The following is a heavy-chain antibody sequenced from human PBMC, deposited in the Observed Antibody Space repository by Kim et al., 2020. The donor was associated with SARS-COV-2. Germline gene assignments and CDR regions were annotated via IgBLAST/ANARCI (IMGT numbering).Heavy chain of an antibody. CDR3: ARDPAMVRGGDPAFDI. CDR1: GDSVSSNSAA. D-gene: IGHD3-10*01. V-gene: IGHV6-1*01. J-gene: IGHJ3*02. CDR2: TYYRSKWYN. Sequence: SQTLSLTCAISGDSVSSNSAAWNWIRQSPSRGLEWLGRTYYRSKWYNDYAVSVKSRITINPDTSKNQFSLQLNSVTPEDTAVYYCARDPAMVRGGDPAFDIWGQGTMVTVSS.